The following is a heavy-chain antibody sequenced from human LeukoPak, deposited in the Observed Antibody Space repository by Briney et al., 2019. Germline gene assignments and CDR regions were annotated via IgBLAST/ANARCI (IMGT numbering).Heavy chain of an antibody. D-gene: IGHD2-21*01. V-gene: IGHV4-4*07. CDR1: GVSISSYY. CDR3: ARGLRGDLDY. CDR2: IYSNGII. Sequence: TSETLSLTCNVSGVSISSYYWSWIRLPAGKGLEWIGRIYSNGIINYNPSLKSRVTMSLDTSKNQFSLKLSSVTAADTAVYYCARGLRGDLDYWGQGTLVTVSS. J-gene: IGHJ4*02.